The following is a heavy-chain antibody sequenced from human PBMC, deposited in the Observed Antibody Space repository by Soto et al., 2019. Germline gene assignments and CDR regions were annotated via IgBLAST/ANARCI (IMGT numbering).Heavy chain of an antibody. CDR2: INPHGGST. D-gene: IGHD3-3*01. CDR3: ARSSGGNFGIIIEGSNWFDP. J-gene: IGHJ5*02. CDR1: GGTFTRYY. Sequence: ASVTDSCKSPGGTFTRYYLHLVRQAPGQGLEWVGVINPHGGSTKYAQKFQGRITMTRHTSRSTVYMELSSLGSDDTAIYYCARSSGGNFGIIIEGSNWFDPWGQGTLVTVSS. V-gene: IGHV1-46*01.